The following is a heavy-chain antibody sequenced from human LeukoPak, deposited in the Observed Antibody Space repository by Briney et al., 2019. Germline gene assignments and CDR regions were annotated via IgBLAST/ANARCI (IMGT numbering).Heavy chain of an antibody. D-gene: IGHD3-22*01. J-gene: IGHJ2*01. CDR3: ARAARQGFTMIVVPFFYFDL. Sequence: PSETLSLTCAVSGGSISSGASDWGWIRQHPKRGLEWVGYINHSGSTYYNPSLGSRVTMSVDTSKNQFSLKLSSVTAADSAVYYCARAARQGFTMIVVPFFYFDLWGRGTLVTVSS. CDR1: GGSISSGASD. V-gene: IGHV4-31*11. CDR2: INHSGST.